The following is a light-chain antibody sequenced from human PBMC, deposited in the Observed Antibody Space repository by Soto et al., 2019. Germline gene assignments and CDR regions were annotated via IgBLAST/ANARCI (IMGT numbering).Light chain of an antibody. J-gene: IGLJ1*01. CDR3: SSYTSSSTDV. V-gene: IGLV2-14*01. CDR1: SSDVGAFNY. Sequence: QSVLTQHASVSGSPGQSITISCTASSSDVGAFNYVSWYQQHPGKAPTNLMIYEVTNLPSGVSNRFSGSKSGNTASLTISGLQAEDEADYYCSSYTSSSTDVFGTGTKVTVL. CDR2: EVT.